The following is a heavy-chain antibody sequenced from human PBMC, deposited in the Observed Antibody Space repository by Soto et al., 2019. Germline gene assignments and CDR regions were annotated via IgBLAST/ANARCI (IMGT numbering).Heavy chain of an antibody. D-gene: IGHD4-17*01. J-gene: IGHJ4*02. CDR2: IYHSGST. CDR1: GYSISSGYY. CDR3: ASSTRGLLDY. V-gene: IGHV4-38-2*01. Sequence: PSETLSLTCAVSGYSISSGYYWGWIRQPPGKGLEWIGSIYHSGSTYYNPSLKSRVTISVDTSKNQFSLKLSSVTAADTAVYYCASSTRGLLDYWGQGTLVTVSS.